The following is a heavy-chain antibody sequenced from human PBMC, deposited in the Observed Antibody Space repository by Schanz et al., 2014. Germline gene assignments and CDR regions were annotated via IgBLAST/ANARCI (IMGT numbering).Heavy chain of an antibody. Sequence: VQLVESGGGVVQPGRSLRLSCAASGITLSGYGLHWVRQAPGKGLEWVGFISFDGRNTGYAHSVKGRFTISRDNAKNSLYLQMNSLRADDTAVYYCAKELYSGSHYGWFDPWGQGTLVTVSS. CDR1: GITLSGYG. CDR2: ISFDGRNT. V-gene: IGHV3-30*18. D-gene: IGHD1-26*01. CDR3: AKELYSGSHYGWFDP. J-gene: IGHJ5*02.